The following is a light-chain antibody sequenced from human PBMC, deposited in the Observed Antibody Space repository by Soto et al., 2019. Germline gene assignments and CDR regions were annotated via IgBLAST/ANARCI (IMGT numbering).Light chain of an antibody. CDR3: SSYAGSNNLYV. CDR2: EVS. J-gene: IGLJ1*01. Sequence: QSALTQPASVSGSPGQSITISCTGTSSDVGSYDYVSWYQQHPGKAPKLMIYEVSKRPSGVPDRFSGSKSGNTASLSVSGLQAEDEADYYCSSYAGSNNLYVFGTGTKLTVL. V-gene: IGLV2-8*01. CDR1: SSDVGSYDY.